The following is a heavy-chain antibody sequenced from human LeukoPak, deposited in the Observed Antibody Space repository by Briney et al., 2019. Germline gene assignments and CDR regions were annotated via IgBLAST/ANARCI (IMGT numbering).Heavy chain of an antibody. CDR2: IYYSGST. V-gene: IGHV4-39*01. CDR3: ATHRSHYYDSRGQNFDY. J-gene: IGHJ4*02. Sequence: PSETLSLTCTVSGGSISSSSYYWGWIRQPPGKGLEWIGSIYYSGSTYYNPSLKSRVTISVDTSKNQFSLKLSSVTAADTAVYYCATHRSHYYDSRGQNFDYWGQGTLVTVSS. D-gene: IGHD3-22*01. CDR1: GGSISSSSYY.